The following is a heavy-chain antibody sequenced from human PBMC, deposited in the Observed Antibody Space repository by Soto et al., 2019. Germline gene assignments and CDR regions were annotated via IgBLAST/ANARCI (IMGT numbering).Heavy chain of an antibody. CDR2: INPNSGGT. J-gene: IGHJ4*02. CDR1: GYTFTGYY. V-gene: IGHV1-2*04. CDR3: ATQRDYGDYGAFDY. D-gene: IGHD4-17*01. Sequence: QVQLVQSGGEVKKPGASVKVSCKASGYTFTGYYMHWVRQAPGQGLEWMGWINPNSGGTNYAQKLQGWVTMTRDTSISTAYMELSRLRSDDTAVYYCATQRDYGDYGAFDYWGQGTLVTVSS.